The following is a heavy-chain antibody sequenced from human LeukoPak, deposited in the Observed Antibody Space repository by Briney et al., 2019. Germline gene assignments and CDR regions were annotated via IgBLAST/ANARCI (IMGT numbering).Heavy chain of an antibody. Sequence: HPGGSLRLSCAASGFTFSSYAMSWVRQAPGKGLEWVSAISGSGGSTYYADSVRGRFTISKDESKTTLFLQMNSLRAEDTAIYYCAAPPRAGARPPYDYWGHGAQVTVSS. J-gene: IGHJ4*01. CDR2: ISGSGGST. CDR3: AAPPRAGARPPYDY. D-gene: IGHD6-6*01. V-gene: IGHV3-23*01. CDR1: GFTFSSYA.